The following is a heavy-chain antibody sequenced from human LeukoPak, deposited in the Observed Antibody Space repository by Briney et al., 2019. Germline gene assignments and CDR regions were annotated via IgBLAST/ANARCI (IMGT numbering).Heavy chain of an antibody. Sequence: GGSLRLSGAASGFTFNTYAMHWVRQAPGKGLEWVALISYAGNNKFYRDSVKGRFSVSRDNSKSTLQMDNLRLEDTAVYCARAGSAGLYYYYMDDWGKGTMVTVSS. D-gene: IGHD6-25*01. CDR2: ISYAGNNK. V-gene: IGHV3-30-3*01. CDR3: ARAGSAGLYYYYMDD. CDR1: GFTFNTYA. J-gene: IGHJ6*03.